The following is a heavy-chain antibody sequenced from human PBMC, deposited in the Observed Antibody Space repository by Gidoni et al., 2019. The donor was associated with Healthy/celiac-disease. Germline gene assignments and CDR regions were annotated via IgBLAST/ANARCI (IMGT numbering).Heavy chain of an antibody. Sequence: EVQLVESGGGLVQPGRSLRLSCAASGFTFDDYAMHWVRQAPGQGLEWVSGISWNSGSIGYADSVKGRFTISRDNAKNSLYLQMNSLRAEDTALYYCAKVSEGGSYYYAPDYWGQGTLVTVSS. D-gene: IGHD1-26*01. CDR1: GFTFDDYA. CDR3: AKVSEGGSYYYAPDY. J-gene: IGHJ4*02. V-gene: IGHV3-9*01. CDR2: ISWNSGSI.